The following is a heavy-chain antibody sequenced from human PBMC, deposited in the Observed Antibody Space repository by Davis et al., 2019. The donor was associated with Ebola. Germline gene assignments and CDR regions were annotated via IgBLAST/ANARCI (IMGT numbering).Heavy chain of an antibody. CDR2: ISATGADI. CDR1: GFTFSNYA. V-gene: IGHV3-23*01. J-gene: IGHJ4*02. D-gene: IGHD1-26*01. CDR3: ARSTTGSPHPFNY. Sequence: GESLKISCAASGFTFSNYAMSWVRQAPGGGLEWVSGISATGADIKYADSVRGRFSISRDNSKNTLSLQMNSLRPEDTAVYYCARSTTGSPHPFNYWGQGTLVVVSS.